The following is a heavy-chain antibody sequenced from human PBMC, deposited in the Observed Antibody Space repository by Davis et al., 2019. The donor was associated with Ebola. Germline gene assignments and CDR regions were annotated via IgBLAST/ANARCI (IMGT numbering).Heavy chain of an antibody. Sequence: MPSETLSLTCTVSGDSISSSNLWSWVRQPPGKGLEWIGETYQSGSTYYNPSLKSRVTISLDKSKNEFSLKLTSVTAADTAVYYCARDRDYSSSQHCFEPWGLGTLVTVSS. CDR1: GDSISSSNL. J-gene: IGHJ5*02. D-gene: IGHD6-13*01. V-gene: IGHV4-4*02. CDR3: ARDRDYSSSQHCFEP. CDR2: TYQSGST.